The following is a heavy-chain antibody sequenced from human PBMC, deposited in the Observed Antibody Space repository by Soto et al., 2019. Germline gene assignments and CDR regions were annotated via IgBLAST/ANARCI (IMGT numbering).Heavy chain of an antibody. J-gene: IGHJ6*02. Sequence: HPGGSLRLSCAASGFTFSSYGMHWVRQAPGKGLEWVAVISYDGSNKYYADSVKGRFTISRDNSKNTLYLQMNSLRAEDTAVYYCAKDRGIKIFGVVIKGYYHYYGMDVWGQGTTVTVSS. CDR1: GFTFSSYG. CDR2: ISYDGSNK. D-gene: IGHD3-3*01. CDR3: AKDRGIKIFGVVIKGYYHYYGMDV. V-gene: IGHV3-30*18.